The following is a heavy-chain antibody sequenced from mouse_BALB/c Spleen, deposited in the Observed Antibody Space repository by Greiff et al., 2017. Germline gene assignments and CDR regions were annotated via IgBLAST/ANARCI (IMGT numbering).Heavy chain of an antibody. J-gene: IGHJ4*01. D-gene: IGHD2-12*01. CDR2: ISSGGST. CDR1: GFTFSSYA. Sequence: EVQRVESGGGLVKPGGSLKLSCAASGFTFSSYAMSWVRQTPEKRLEWVASISSGGSTYYPDSVKGRFTISRDNARNILYLQMSSLRSEDTAMYYCARGIRRDYYAMDYWGQGTSVTVSS. CDR3: ARGIRRDYYAMDY. V-gene: IGHV5-6-5*01.